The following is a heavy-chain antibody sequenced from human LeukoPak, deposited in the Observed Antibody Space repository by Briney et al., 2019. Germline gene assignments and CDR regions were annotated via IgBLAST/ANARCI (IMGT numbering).Heavy chain of an antibody. Sequence: GRSLRLSCAASGFTFSDYGMHWVRQAPGKGLEWVAFVLPDGRSKYYVDSVKGRFAISRDDSKNTVDVEMNSLRVEDTAVYYCVRDGDSSSWNFDYWGQGSLVTVSS. V-gene: IGHV3-33*01. CDR3: VRDGDSSSWNFDY. J-gene: IGHJ4*02. CDR1: GFTFSDYG. D-gene: IGHD6-13*01. CDR2: VLPDGRSK.